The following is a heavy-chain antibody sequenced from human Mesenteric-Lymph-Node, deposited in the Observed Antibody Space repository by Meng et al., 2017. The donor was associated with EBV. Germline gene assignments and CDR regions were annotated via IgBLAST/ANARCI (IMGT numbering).Heavy chain of an antibody. Sequence: QVQLVQLGAEVKKPGASVRVSCKPSGYSFSNYGITWVRLAPGQGLEWMGLISAYNGDTNYAQKFQGRVTMTTDTSTGTAYMELGSLRSDDTAVYYCAREGGYYYNYDYWGQGTLVTVSS. V-gene: IGHV1-18*01. CDR1: GYSFSNYG. D-gene: IGHD3-22*01. J-gene: IGHJ4*02. CDR2: ISAYNGDT. CDR3: AREGGYYYNYDY.